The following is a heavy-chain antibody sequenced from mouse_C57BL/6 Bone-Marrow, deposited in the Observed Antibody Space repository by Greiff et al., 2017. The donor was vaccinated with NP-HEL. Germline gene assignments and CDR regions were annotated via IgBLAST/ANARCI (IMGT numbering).Heavy chain of an antibody. V-gene: IGHV5-16*01. CDR3: AGAHYYGSSDWYFDV. J-gene: IGHJ1*03. CDR1: GFTFSDYY. CDR2: INYDGSST. Sequence: EVQVVESEGGLVQPGSSMKLSCTASGFTFSDYYMAWVRQVPEKGLEWVANINYDGSSTYYLDSLKGRFIISRDNAKNILYLQMSSLKSEDTATYYCAGAHYYGSSDWYFDVWGTGTTVTVSS. D-gene: IGHD1-1*01.